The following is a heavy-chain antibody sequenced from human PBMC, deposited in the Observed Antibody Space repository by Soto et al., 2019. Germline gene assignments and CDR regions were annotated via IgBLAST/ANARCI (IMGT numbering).Heavy chain of an antibody. CDR2: INMDGTKT. J-gene: IGHJ5*02. D-gene: IGHD3-22*01. V-gene: IGHV3-74*01. Sequence: GGSLRLSCVASEFTFSKYWMHWVRQAPGKGLVWVSRINMDGTKTAYADSVKGRFTVSRDNANNTLYLQMNSLGVEDTAVCYCARDYYYDSRSSSVNWFDPWGQGTLVTVSS. CDR3: ARDYYYDSRSSSVNWFDP. CDR1: EFTFSKYW.